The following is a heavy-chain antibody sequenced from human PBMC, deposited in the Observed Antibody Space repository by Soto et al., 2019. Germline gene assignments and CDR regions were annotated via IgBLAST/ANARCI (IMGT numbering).Heavy chain of an antibody. J-gene: IGHJ3*02. Sequence: SVKVSCKASGGTFSSYAISWVRQAPGQGLEWMGGIIPIFGTANYAQKFQGRVTITADESTSTAYMELSSLRSEDTAVYYCASNSLYFDWFPDGGQAFDIWGQGTMVTVSS. CDR3: ASNSLYFDWFPDGGQAFDI. V-gene: IGHV1-69*01. CDR2: IIPIFGTA. CDR1: GGTFSSYA. D-gene: IGHD3-9*01.